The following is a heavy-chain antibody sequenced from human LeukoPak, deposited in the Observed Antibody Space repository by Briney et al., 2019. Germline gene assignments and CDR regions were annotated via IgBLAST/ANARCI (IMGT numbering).Heavy chain of an antibody. Sequence: GGSLRLSCAASGFTFSSYSMNWVRQAPGKGLEWVSSISSSSSYIYYADSVKGRFTISRDNAKNSLYLQMNSLRAEDTAVYYCARGAIAARPHVDYWGQGTLVTVSS. CDR3: ARGAIAARPHVDY. D-gene: IGHD6-6*01. J-gene: IGHJ4*02. CDR2: ISSSSSYI. CDR1: GFTFSSYS. V-gene: IGHV3-21*01.